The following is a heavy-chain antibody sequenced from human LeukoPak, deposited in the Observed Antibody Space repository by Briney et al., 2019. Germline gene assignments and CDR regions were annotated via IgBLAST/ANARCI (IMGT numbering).Heavy chain of an antibody. CDR3: AKALLSLVGAPRPFDY. J-gene: IGHJ4*02. CDR2: INSDGSST. V-gene: IGHV3-74*01. Sequence: GGSLRLSCAASGFTFSSYWMHWVRQAPGKGLVWVSRINSDGSSTSYADSVKGRFTISRDNSKNTLYLQMDSLRAEDTAVYYCAKALLSLVGAPRPFDYWGQGTLVTVSS. D-gene: IGHD1-26*01. CDR1: GFTFSSYW.